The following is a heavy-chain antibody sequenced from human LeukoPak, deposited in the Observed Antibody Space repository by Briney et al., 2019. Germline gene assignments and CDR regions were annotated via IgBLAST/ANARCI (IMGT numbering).Heavy chain of an antibody. Sequence: SETLSLTCTVSGGSISSGGYYWSWIRQHPGKGLEWIGYIYYSGSTYYNPSLKSRVTISVDTSKNQFSLKLSSVTAADTAVYYCARNIRDGYNGVFDYWGQGTLVTVSS. CDR1: GGSISSGGYY. CDR2: IYYSGST. J-gene: IGHJ4*02. D-gene: IGHD5-24*01. CDR3: ARNIRDGYNGVFDY. V-gene: IGHV4-31*03.